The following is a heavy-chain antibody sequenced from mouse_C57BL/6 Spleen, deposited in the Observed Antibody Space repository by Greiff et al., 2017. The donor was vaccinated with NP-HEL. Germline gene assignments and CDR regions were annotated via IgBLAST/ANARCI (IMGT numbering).Heavy chain of an antibody. D-gene: IGHD2-4*01. J-gene: IGHJ1*03. Sequence: VQLQQSGAELVRPGASVKLSCTASGFNIKDYYMHWVKQRPEQGLEWIGRIDPEDGDTEYAPKFQGKATMTTDTSSNTAYRQLSSLTSEDTAVYYWTTPYDYDKGWYFDVWGTGTTVTVSS. CDR3: TTPYDYDKGWYFDV. CDR1: GFNIKDYY. CDR2: IDPEDGDT. V-gene: IGHV14-1*01.